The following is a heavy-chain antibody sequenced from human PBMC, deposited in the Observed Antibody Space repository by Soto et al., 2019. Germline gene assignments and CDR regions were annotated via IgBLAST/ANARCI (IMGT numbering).Heavy chain of an antibody. CDR1: GFTFSNAW. D-gene: IGHD5-18*01. V-gene: IGHV3-15*07. CDR2: IKSKTDGGTT. Sequence: GGSLRLSCAASGFTFSNAWMNWVRQAPGKGLEWVGRIKSKTDGGTTDYAAPVKGRFTISRDDSKNTLYLQMNSLKTEDTAVYYCTTTLMDTAMVIFVSVPDYYYGMDVWGQGTTVTVSS. J-gene: IGHJ6*02. CDR3: TTTLMDTAMVIFVSVPDYYYGMDV.